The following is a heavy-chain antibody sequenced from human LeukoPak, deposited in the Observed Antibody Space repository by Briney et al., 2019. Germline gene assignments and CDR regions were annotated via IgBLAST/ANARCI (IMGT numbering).Heavy chain of an antibody. V-gene: IGHV3-7*01. J-gene: IGHJ6*03. D-gene: IGHD1-26*01. CDR1: GFTFSSYA. CDR3: ASGGELPYYYYYMDV. Sequence: GGSLRLSCAASGFTFSSYAMHWVRQAPGKGLEWVANIKQDGSEKYYVDSVKGRFTISRDNAKNSLYLQMNSLRAEDTAVYYCASGGELPYYYYYMDVWGKGTTVTVSS. CDR2: IKQDGSEK.